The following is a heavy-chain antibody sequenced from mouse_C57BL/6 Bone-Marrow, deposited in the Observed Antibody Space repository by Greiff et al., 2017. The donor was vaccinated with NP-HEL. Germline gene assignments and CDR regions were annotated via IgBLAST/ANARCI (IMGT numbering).Heavy chain of an antibody. CDR3: TRGGVRAMDD. Sequence: VQLQQSGAELVRPGASVTLSCKASGYTFTDYEMHWVKQTPVHGLEWIGAIDPETGGTAYNQKFKGKAILTADKSSSTAYMELRSLTSEDSAVYYCTRGGVRAMDDWGQGTSVTVSS. D-gene: IGHD2-14*01. CDR2: IDPETGGT. CDR1: GYTFTDYE. V-gene: IGHV1-15*01. J-gene: IGHJ4*01.